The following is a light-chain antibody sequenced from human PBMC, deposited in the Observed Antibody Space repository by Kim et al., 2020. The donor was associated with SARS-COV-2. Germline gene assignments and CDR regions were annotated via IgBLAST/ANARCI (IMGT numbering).Light chain of an antibody. J-gene: IGLJ1*01. CDR2: QDT. CDR3: QAWDITTGI. V-gene: IGLV3-1*01. CDR1: KLGDRY. Sequence: SYELTQPPSVSVSPGRTAFITCSGDKLGDRYTSWYQQKPGRPPVLLIYQDTERPSGIPERFSGSKSRNTASLTISGTQAMDEADYYCQAWDITTGIFGSG.